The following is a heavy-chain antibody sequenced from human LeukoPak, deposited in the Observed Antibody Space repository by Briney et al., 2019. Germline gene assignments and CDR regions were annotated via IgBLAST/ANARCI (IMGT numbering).Heavy chain of an antibody. Sequence: PSETLSLTCTVSGGSISSYYWSWIRQPPGKGLEWIGYIYTSGSTNYNPSLKSRVTISVDTSENQFSLKLSSVTAADTAVYYCARDDSSGYYAEVDYYYGMDVWGQGTTVTVSS. V-gene: IGHV4-4*09. D-gene: IGHD3-22*01. CDR2: IYTSGST. CDR1: GGSISSYY. J-gene: IGHJ6*02. CDR3: ARDDSSGYYAEVDYYYGMDV.